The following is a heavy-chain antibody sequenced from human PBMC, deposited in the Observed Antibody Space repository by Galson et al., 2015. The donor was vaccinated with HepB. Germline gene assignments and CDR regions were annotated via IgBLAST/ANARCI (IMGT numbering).Heavy chain of an antibody. CDR1: GYTFTSYG. J-gene: IGHJ6*03. CDR2: ISAYNGNT. Sequence: SVKVSCKASGYTFTSYGISWVRQAPGQGLEWMGWISAYNGNTNYAQKLQGRVTMTTDTSTSTAYMELRSLRSDDTAVYYCARDRTRYYYYYYMDVWGKGTTVTVSS. V-gene: IGHV1-18*01. CDR3: ARDRTRYYYYYYMDV.